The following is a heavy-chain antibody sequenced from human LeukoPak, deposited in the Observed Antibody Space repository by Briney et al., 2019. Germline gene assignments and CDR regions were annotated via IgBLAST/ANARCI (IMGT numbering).Heavy chain of an antibody. CDR3: ARDKAAGSEGGGFDY. V-gene: IGHV1-3*02. J-gene: IGHJ4*02. D-gene: IGHD6-13*01. Sequence: EFQGRVTITRDTSASTAYMELSSLRSEDMAVYYCARDKAAGSEGGGFDYWGQGTLVTVSS.